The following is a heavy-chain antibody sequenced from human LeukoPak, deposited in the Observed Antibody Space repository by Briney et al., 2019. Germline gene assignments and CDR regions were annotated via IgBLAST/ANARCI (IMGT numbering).Heavy chain of an antibody. CDR1: GGTFSSYA. Sequence: GASVKVSCKASGGTFSSYAISWVRQAPGQGLEWMGGIIPVFGTSNYAQKFQGRVTITADESTRTAYMELSSLRSEHTAVYYCARVTGGRYCSTTSCYMRGWFDPWGQGTLVTVSS. D-gene: IGHD2-2*02. CDR2: IIPVFGTS. CDR3: ARVTGGRYCSTTSCYMRGWFDP. J-gene: IGHJ5*02. V-gene: IGHV1-69*13.